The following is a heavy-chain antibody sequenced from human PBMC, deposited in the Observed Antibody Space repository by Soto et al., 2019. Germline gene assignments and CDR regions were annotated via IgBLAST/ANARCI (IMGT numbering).Heavy chain of an antibody. Sequence: GGSLRLSCPASGFTFSNYWMHWVRQAPGKGLVWVSHINTDGSSTNYADSVKGRFTISRDNAKNTLYLQMNSLRAEDTAFYYCARNSVGFDYWGQGTLVTVSS. CDR3: ARNSVGFDY. J-gene: IGHJ4*02. CDR1: GFTFSNYW. D-gene: IGHD2-2*01. V-gene: IGHV3-74*01. CDR2: INTDGSST.